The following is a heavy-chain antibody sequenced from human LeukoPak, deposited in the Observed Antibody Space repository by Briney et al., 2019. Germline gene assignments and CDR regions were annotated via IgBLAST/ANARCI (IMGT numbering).Heavy chain of an antibody. D-gene: IGHD3-22*01. CDR2: ISYDGSNK. V-gene: IGHV3-30*18. J-gene: IGHJ4*02. CDR3: AKDLYYYDSSGYTFDY. Sequence: GGSLRLSCAASGFTFSSYGMHWVRQAPGKGLEWVAVISYDGSNKYYADSVKGRFTISRDNSKNTLYLQMNSLRAEDTAVYYCAKDLYYYDSSGYTFDYWGQETLVTVSS. CDR1: GFTFSSYG.